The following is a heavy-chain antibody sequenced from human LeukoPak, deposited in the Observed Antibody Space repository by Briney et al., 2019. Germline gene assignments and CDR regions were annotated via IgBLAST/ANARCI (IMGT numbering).Heavy chain of an antibody. CDR1: GGTFSSYT. J-gene: IGHJ4*02. CDR3: ASLSGDFWSGFYYFDY. D-gene: IGHD3-3*01. Sequence: SVKVSCKASGGTFSSYTISWVRQAPGQGLEWMGRIIPILGIANYAQKFQGRVTITADKSTSTAYMELSSLRSEDTAVYYCASLSGDFWSGFYYFDYCGQGTLVTVSS. CDR2: IIPILGIA. V-gene: IGHV1-69*02.